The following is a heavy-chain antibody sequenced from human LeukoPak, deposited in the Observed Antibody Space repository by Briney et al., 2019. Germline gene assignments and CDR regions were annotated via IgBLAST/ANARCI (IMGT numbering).Heavy chain of an antibody. CDR3: VCLGLGGLSLD. Sequence: GGSLRLSCAASGFSFSTYAMHWVRQAPGKGLEWVSAISGSGGSTDYADSVKGRFTISRDNAKNTLYLQMNSLRVEDTAVYYCVCLGLGGLSLDWGQGTLVTVSS. J-gene: IGHJ4*02. V-gene: IGHV3-23*01. CDR1: GFSFSTYA. CDR2: ISGSGGST. D-gene: IGHD3-16*01.